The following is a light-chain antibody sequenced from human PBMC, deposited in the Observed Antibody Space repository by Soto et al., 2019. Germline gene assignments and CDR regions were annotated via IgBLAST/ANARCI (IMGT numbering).Light chain of an antibody. CDR2: EVS. V-gene: IGLV2-8*01. Sequence: QSALTQPPSAFGSPGQSVTISCTGTSSDVGGYNYVSWYQQHPGKAPKLMIYEVSKQPSGVPDRFSGSKSGNTASLTVSGLQAEDEADYYCSSYAGSNNFCYMFGTGTKVTVL. J-gene: IGLJ1*01. CDR3: SSYAGSNNFCYM. CDR1: SSDVGGYNY.